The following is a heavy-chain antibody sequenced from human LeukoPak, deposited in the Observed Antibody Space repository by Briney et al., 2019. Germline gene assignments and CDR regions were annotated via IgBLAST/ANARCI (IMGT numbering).Heavy chain of an antibody. V-gene: IGHV4-39*07. CDR2: IYYSGST. Sequence: SETLSLTCTVSGGSISSSSYWGWIRQPPGKGLEWIGSIYYSGSTYYNPSLKSRVTISVDTSKNQFSLKLSSVTAADTAVYYCASSIAAAGTHYWGQGTLVAVSS. D-gene: IGHD6-13*01. CDR3: ASSIAAAGTHY. CDR1: GGSISSSSY. J-gene: IGHJ4*02.